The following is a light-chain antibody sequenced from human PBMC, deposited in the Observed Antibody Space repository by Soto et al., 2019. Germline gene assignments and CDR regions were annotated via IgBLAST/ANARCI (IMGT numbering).Light chain of an antibody. CDR2: AAS. V-gene: IGKV1-39*01. J-gene: IGKJ4*01. CDR3: QQSYSSLLLT. CDR1: QSISRY. Sequence: DIQMTQSPSSLSASVGDRVTITCRASQSISRYLNWYQHKPGKAPKVLIYAASSLQSGVPSRFSGSGSGTDFTLTISSLQPEDFATYYCQQSYSSLLLTFGGGTKVEIK.